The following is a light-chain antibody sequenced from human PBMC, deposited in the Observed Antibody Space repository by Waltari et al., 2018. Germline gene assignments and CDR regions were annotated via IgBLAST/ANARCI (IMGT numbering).Light chain of an antibody. CDR1: NLGSYS. J-gene: IGLJ1*01. V-gene: IGLV3-21*04. Sequence: SYVLTQPPSVSVAPGETARNTCGGANLGSYSVPWYQQKPGQAPVLVIRYDSDRPSGIPERFSGSNSANTATLTISRVEAGDEANYYCQVWHAAIDPGVFGTGTEVTV. CDR3: QVWHAAIDPGV. CDR2: YDS.